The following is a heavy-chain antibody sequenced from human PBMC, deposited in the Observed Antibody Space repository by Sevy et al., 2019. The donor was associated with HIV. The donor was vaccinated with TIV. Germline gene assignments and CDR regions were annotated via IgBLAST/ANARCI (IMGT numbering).Heavy chain of an antibody. J-gene: IGHJ4*02. CDR2: MNPNSGNT. D-gene: IGHD3-10*01. V-gene: IGHV1-8*01. CDR3: AGGYRWRYYYGSGSYYNEPLGY. Sequence: ASVKVSCKASGYTFTSYDINWVRQATGQGLEWMGWMNPNSGNTGYAQKFQGRVTMTRNTSISTAYMELSSLRSEDTAVYYCAGGYRWRYYYGSGSYYNEPLGYWGQGTLVTVSS. CDR1: GYTFTSYD.